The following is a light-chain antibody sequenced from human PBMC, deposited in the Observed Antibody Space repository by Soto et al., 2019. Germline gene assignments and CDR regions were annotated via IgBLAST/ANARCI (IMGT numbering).Light chain of an antibody. Sequence: DIKMTQSPSSLSASVGDRVTITCRASQYISNYLNWYQQKSGTAPKLLIHTASTLQSGVPSRFSGRGSGPAFTLTISSVQPDDFAIYFCQQSYSTPPTVGQGTTLEIK. CDR3: QQSYSTPPT. V-gene: IGKV1-39*01. CDR1: QYISNY. J-gene: IGKJ2*01. CDR2: TAS.